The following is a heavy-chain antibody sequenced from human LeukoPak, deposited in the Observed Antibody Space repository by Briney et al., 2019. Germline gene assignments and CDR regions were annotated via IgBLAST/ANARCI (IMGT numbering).Heavy chain of an antibody. D-gene: IGHD1-14*01. Sequence: SETLSLTCTVSGGSISSYYWSWIRQPPGKGLEWIGYIYYSGSTNYNPSLKSRVTISVDTSKNQFSLKLSSVTAADTAVYYCARDSTSRKLDQGAIRYYYGMDVWGQGTTVTVSS. CDR2: IYYSGST. CDR1: GGSISSYY. J-gene: IGHJ6*02. CDR3: ARDSTSRKLDQGAIRYYYGMDV. V-gene: IGHV4-59*01.